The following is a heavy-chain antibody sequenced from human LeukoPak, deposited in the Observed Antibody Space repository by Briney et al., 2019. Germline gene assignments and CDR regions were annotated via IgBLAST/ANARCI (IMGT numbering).Heavy chain of an antibody. CDR1: GYTFTRYG. CDR2: ISAYNGDT. D-gene: IGHD5-18*01. J-gene: IGHJ4*02. V-gene: IGHV1-18*01. CDR3: ARGLWVDTDKVV. Sequence: GASVKVSCKASGYTFTRYGISWVRQAPGQGPEWMGWISAYNGDTRYAQKLQGRVTLTTDTSTSTAYMELRSLRSDDTAVYYCARGLWVDTDKVVWGQGTLVTVSS.